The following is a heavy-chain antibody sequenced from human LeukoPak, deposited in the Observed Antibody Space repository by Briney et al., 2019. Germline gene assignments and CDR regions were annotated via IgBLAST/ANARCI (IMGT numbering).Heavy chain of an antibody. V-gene: IGHV3-74*01. D-gene: IGHD2-2*02. CDR2: IKTDGSST. CDR1: GFTFSTYW. CDR3: VKDKNTRGGMRGAFDV. J-gene: IGHJ3*01. Sequence: GGSLRLSCAASGFTFSTYWMHWVRQAPGKGLVWVSRIKTDGSSTIYADSVKGRFTISRDNAKNSLYLQMNSLRAEDTAFYYCVKDKNTRGGMRGAFDVWGQGTLVTVSS.